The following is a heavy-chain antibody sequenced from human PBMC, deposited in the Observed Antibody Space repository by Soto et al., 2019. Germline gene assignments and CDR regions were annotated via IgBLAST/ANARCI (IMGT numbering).Heavy chain of an antibody. CDR1: GLTFSSYS. J-gene: IGHJ3*02. CDR2: ISSTTNYK. V-gene: IGHV3-21*04. D-gene: IGHD3-22*01. Sequence: PGGSLRLSCAASGLTFSSYSMNWVRQAPGKGLEWVSSISSTTNYKYYADSVKSRVTISLDRSKNLFSLKLTSVTAADTAVYFCARHCVDCDSNGFQDAFDIWGQGTMVTVS. CDR3: ARHCVDCDSNGFQDAFDI.